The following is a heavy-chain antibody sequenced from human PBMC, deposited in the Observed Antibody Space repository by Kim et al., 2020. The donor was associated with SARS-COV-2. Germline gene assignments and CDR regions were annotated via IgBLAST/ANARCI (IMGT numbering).Heavy chain of an antibody. CDR1: GYTLTSYA. D-gene: IGHD3-22*01. Sequence: ASVKVSCKGSGYTLTSYAMHWVRQAPGQRLEWMGWINGGNGNTQYSQNFQGRFTISRDTSANTAYMELSSLRSEDTAVYYCARDLLNDGSAYYDYWGQ. CDR2: INGGNGNT. V-gene: IGHV1-3*01. CDR3: ARDLLNDGSAYYDY. J-gene: IGHJ4*02.